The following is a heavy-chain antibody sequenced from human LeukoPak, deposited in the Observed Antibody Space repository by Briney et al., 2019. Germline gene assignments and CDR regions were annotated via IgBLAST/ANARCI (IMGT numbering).Heavy chain of an antibody. CDR3: ARENYYDSSGYLY. J-gene: IGHJ4*02. CDR1: GFTFSSYS. Sequence: GGSLRLSCAASGFTFSSYSMNWVRQAPGKGLEWVSYISSSSSTIYYADSVKGRFIISRDNAKNSLYLQMNSLRAEDTAVYYCARENYYDSSGYLYWGQGTLVTVSS. CDR2: ISSSSSTI. D-gene: IGHD3-22*01. V-gene: IGHV3-48*01.